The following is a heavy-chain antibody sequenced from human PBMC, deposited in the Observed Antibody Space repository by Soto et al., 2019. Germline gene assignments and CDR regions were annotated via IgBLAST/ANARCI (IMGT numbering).Heavy chain of an antibody. V-gene: IGHV1-69*12. CDR2: IIPIFGTA. J-gene: IGHJ2*01. CDR3: ASRRGGAIWYFDL. Sequence: QVPLVQSGAEVKKPGSSVKVSCKASGGTFSSYAISWVRQAPGQGLEWMGGIIPIFGTANYAQKFQGRVTITADASTSTAYMELSSLSSDDTAVYYCASRRGGAIWYFDLWGRGTLVTVSS. CDR1: GGTFSSYA. D-gene: IGHD2-15*01.